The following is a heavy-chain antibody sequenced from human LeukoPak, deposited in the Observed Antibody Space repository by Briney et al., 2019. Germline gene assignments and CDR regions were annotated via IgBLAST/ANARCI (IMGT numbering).Heavy chain of an antibody. D-gene: IGHD2-8*01. V-gene: IGHV4-34*01. CDR2: INHSGST. J-gene: IGHJ2*01. CDR3: ARVIGYCTNGVCPQWYFDL. Sequence: SETLSLTCAVYGGSFSDYYWTWIRQPPGKGLEWIGEINHSGSTNYNPSLKSRVTISVDRSKNQFSLKLSSVTAADTAVYYCARVIGYCTNGVCPQWYFDLWGRGTLVTVSS. CDR1: GGSFSDYY.